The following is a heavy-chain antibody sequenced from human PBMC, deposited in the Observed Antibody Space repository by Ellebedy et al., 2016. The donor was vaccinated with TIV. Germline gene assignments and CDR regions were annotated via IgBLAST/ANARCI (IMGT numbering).Heavy chain of an antibody. CDR1: GFTFTKYG. CDR2: VNSDESNK. Sequence: PGGSLRLSCAASGFTFTKYGMHWVRQAPGKGLEWAASVNSDESNKYYADSVKGRFTISRDNSKNTVYLQMNSLRVEDTAVYYCARRASYGDYAVQVNPWFDPWGQGTLVTVSS. J-gene: IGHJ5*02. CDR3: ARRASYGDYAVQVNPWFDP. D-gene: IGHD4-17*01. V-gene: IGHV3-30*02.